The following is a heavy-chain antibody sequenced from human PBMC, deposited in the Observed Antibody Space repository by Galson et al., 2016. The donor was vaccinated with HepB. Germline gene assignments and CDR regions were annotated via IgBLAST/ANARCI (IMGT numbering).Heavy chain of an antibody. V-gene: IGHV3-23*01. CDR3: ARRFRAPGPGYYFDY. J-gene: IGHJ4*02. D-gene: IGHD3-10*01. CDR2: ISGSGVGT. Sequence: SLRLSCAASGFTLSNYAMSWVRQAPGKGLEWVSGISGSGVGTYYADSVKGRFTLSRDNSKNTLYLQMNSLRAEDTAVYYCARRFRAPGPGYYFDYWGQGTLVTVSS. CDR1: GFTLSNYA.